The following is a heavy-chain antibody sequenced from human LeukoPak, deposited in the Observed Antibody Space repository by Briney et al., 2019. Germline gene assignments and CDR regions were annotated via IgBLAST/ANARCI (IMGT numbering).Heavy chain of an antibody. J-gene: IGHJ4*02. D-gene: IGHD1-26*01. Sequence: PSETLSLTCTVSGGSISSYYWSWIRQPPGKGLEWIGEINHSGSTNYNPFLKSRVTISVDTSKNQFSLKLSSVTAADTAVYYCARGLSRWELPGYWGQGTLVTVSS. CDR2: INHSGST. V-gene: IGHV4-34*01. CDR1: GGSISSYY. CDR3: ARGLSRWELPGY.